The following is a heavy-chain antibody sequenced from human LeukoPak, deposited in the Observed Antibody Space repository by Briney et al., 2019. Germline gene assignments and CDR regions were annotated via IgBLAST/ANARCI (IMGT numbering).Heavy chain of an antibody. D-gene: IGHD3-22*01. Sequence: ASVKVSCKASGYTFTVYYIHWLRQAPGQGLEWMGWISAYNGNTHSAQKLQGRVTMTTDTSTSTAYMELRSLRSDDTAVYYCARGFPPRRQYDSSGYYSYYFDYWGQGTLVTVSS. CDR3: ARGFPPRRQYDSSGYYSYYFDY. J-gene: IGHJ4*02. CDR2: ISAYNGNT. CDR1: GYTFTVYY. V-gene: IGHV1-18*04.